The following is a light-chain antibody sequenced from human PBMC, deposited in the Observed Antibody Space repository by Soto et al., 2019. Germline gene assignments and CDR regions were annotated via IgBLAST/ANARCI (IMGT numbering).Light chain of an antibody. J-gene: IGKJ1*01. Sequence: IQMTQSPSSLSASVGDRVTLTCRASQSISSYLNWYQQKPGKAPKLLMYAASTLQSGVPSRFSGSGSGTGFTLTISSLQPEEGATYYCLQDYNYPWTFGQGTKVDI. V-gene: IGKV1-6*01. CDR1: QSISSY. CDR3: LQDYNYPWT. CDR2: AAS.